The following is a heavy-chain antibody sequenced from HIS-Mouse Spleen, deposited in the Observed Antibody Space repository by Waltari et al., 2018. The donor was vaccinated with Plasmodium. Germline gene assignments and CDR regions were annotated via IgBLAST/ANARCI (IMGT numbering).Heavy chain of an antibody. CDR3: ARDTLGMRD. CDR1: GFTFSSYS. CDR2: ISSSSYI. D-gene: IGHD7-27*01. J-gene: IGHJ4*02. Sequence: EVQLVESGGGLVKPGGSLRLSCRASGFTFSSYSMNWVRQAPGKGLEWVSSISSSSYIYYADSVKGRFTISRDNAKNSLYLQMNSLRAEDTAAYYCARDTLGMRDWGQGTLVTVSS. V-gene: IGHV3-21*01.